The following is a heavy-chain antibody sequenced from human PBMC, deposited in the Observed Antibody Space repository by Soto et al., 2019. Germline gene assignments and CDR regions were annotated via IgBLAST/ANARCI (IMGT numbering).Heavy chain of an antibody. J-gene: IGHJ6*02. D-gene: IGHD2-8*01. V-gene: IGHV4-34*01. CDR2: INHSGST. CDR1: DGSFSVYY. CDR3: AREGVNRGYYYYYGMDV. Sequence: SETLSLTCVFYDGSFSVYYWIWIRQPPGKGLDWIGEINHSGSTNYNPSLKSRVTISVDTSKNQFSLKLSSVTAPDTAVYYCAREGVNRGYYYYYGMDVWGQGTTVTVSS.